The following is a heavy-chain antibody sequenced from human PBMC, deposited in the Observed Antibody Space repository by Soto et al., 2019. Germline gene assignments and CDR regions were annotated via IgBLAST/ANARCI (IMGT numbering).Heavy chain of an antibody. Sequence: SQTLSLTCSVSGGTITNTNYHWGWIRQSPGKGLEWIGTLYFRGATDYNPSLQSRVTISADTSKNQISLRLSSVTAADTAVYYCFGVLAATLDYWGQGTRVTVS. CDR2: LYFRGAT. D-gene: IGHD2-21*02. J-gene: IGHJ4*01. CDR1: GGTITNTNYH. V-gene: IGHV4-39*01. CDR3: FGVLAATLDY.